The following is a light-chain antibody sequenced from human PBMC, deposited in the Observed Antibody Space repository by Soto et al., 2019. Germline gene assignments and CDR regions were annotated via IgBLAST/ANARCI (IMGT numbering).Light chain of an antibody. CDR1: SSYVGGYNY. J-gene: IGLJ3*02. Sequence: QSALTQPRSVSGSPGQSVTISCTGTSSYVGGYNYVSWYQQHPGKAPKLMIYEVTNRPSGVSNRFSGSKSGNTASLTISGLHTEDEADYYCSSYTSSSTLVFGGGTKLTVL. V-gene: IGLV2-14*01. CDR2: EVT. CDR3: SSYTSSSTLV.